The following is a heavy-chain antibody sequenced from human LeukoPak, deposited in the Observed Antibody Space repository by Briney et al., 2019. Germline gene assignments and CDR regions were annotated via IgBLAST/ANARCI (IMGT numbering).Heavy chain of an antibody. J-gene: IGHJ4*02. V-gene: IGHV3-11*01. D-gene: IGHD3-22*01. CDR1: GFTFSDYY. CDR2: ISTLGGKI. CDR3: ARDHYYDSSGYFLGY. Sequence: SLRLSCAASGFTFSDYYMSWIRQAPGKGVEWVSYISTLGGKIYNADSVKGRFTISRNNAKISLYLQMNSLRAEDTAVYYCARDHYYDSSGYFLGYWGQGTLVTVSS.